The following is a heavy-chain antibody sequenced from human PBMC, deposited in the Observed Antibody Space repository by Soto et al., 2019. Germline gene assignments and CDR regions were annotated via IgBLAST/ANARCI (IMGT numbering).Heavy chain of an antibody. CDR3: ANQILMVYAPGDAFDI. J-gene: IGHJ3*02. CDR1: GFTFSSYW. Sequence: PGGSLILSCAASGFTFSSYWMSWVRQAPGKGLEWVANIKQDGSEKYYVDSVKGRFTISRDNAKNSLYLQMNSLRAEDTAVYYCANQILMVYAPGDAFDIWGQGTMVTVSS. D-gene: IGHD2-8*01. V-gene: IGHV3-7*03. CDR2: IKQDGSEK.